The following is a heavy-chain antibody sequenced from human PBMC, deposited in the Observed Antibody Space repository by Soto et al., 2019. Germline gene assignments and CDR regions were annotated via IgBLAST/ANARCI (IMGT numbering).Heavy chain of an antibody. D-gene: IGHD3-22*01. CDR2: ISGSGGST. CDR3: AKEAYYYDSSGPGYFDY. V-gene: IGHV3-23*01. J-gene: IGHJ4*02. Sequence: HPGGSLRLSCAASGFTFSSYAMSWVRQAPGKGLEWVSAISGSGGSTYYADSVKGRFTISRDNSKNTLYLQMNSLRAEDTAVYYCAKEAYYYDSSGPGYFDYWGQGTLVTVSS. CDR1: GFTFSSYA.